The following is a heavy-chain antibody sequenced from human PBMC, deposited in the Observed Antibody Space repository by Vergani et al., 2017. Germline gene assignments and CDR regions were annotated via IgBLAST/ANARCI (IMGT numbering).Heavy chain of an antibody. CDR2: ISSSSSYI. CDR3: ARDPPYYYGSGSYXPDY. V-gene: IGHV3-21*01. J-gene: IGHJ4*02. Sequence: EVQLVESGGGLIQPGGSLRLSCAASGFTFSSYSMNWVRQAPGKGLEWVSSISSSSSYIYYADSVKGRFTISRDNAKNSLYLQMNSLRAEDTAVYYCARDPPYYYGSGSYXPDYWGQGTLVTVSS. CDR1: GFTFSSYS. D-gene: IGHD3-10*01.